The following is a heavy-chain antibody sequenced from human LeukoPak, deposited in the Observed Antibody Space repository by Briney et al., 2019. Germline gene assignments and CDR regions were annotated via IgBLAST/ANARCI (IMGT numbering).Heavy chain of an antibody. CDR1: GGSFSGYY. CDR2: INHSGNT. V-gene: IGHV4-34*01. CDR3: ARGSDYYYYGMDV. J-gene: IGHJ6*02. Sequence: SETLSLTCAVHGGSFSGYYWSWIRQPPGKGLEWIGEINHSGNTNYNPSLKSRVTISVDTSKNQFSLKLSSVTAADTAVYYCARGSDYYYYGMDVWGQGTTVTVSS.